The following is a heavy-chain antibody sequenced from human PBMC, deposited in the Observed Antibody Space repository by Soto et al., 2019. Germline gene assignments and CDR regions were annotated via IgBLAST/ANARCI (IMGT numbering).Heavy chain of an antibody. CDR1: GFTFSTYA. CDR2: ISGSGGST. Sequence: GGSLRLFCAASGFTFSTYARSWVRQAPGKGLEWVSDISGSGGSTYYPDSVKGRFTISRDNSKDTLYLQVNSLTAEDTAVYYCAKRKRSCNSASCYDGAFDIWGQGTKVTVS. CDR3: AKRKRSCNSASCYDGAFDI. J-gene: IGHJ3*02. V-gene: IGHV3-23*01. D-gene: IGHD2-2*01.